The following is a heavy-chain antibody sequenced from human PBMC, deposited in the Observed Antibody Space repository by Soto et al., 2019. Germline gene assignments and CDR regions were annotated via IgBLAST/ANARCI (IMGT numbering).Heavy chain of an antibody. CDR2: ISGIGTGSTP. D-gene: IGHD3-10*01. J-gene: IGHJ3*02. Sequence: GSLRLSCTASGFTFSDYGMAWVRQAPGKGLEWVSAISGIGTGSTPYYADSVKGRFTISRDNSKNTLFLQMNSLRADDTAIYYCAKDGGVRAVVDAFDIWGQGTMVTVSS. CDR1: GFTFSDYG. CDR3: AKDGGVRAVVDAFDI. V-gene: IGHV3-23*01.